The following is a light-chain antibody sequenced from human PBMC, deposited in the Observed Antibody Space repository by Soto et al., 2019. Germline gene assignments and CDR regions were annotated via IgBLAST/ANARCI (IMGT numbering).Light chain of an antibody. V-gene: IGKV3-20*01. CDR3: QQYSRSPPKYP. CDR2: GAS. CDR1: QSVSSSS. J-gene: IGKJ2*01. Sequence: EIVLTQSPGTLSLSPGERATLSCRASQSVSSSSLAWYQQKPGQAPRLLIYGASSRATGIPDRFSGSGSGTAFPLTIGRLEPEDFAVYSCQQYSRSPPKYPFGQGPKLEIK.